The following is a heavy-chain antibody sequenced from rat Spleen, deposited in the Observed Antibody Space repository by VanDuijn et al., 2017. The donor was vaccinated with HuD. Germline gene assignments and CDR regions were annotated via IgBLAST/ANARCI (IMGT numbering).Heavy chain of an antibody. Sequence: EVRLVESGGGLVQPGRSLKLSCAASGFTFTNYDMAWVRQAPTKGLEWIASISTGGSTFYPDSVKGRFTISRENAKSTLYLQVNSLRSEDTATYYCTRENFYVMDAWGQGASVTVSS. J-gene: IGHJ4*01. CDR1: GFTFTNYD. V-gene: IGHV5-27*01. CDR3: TRENFYVMDA. CDR2: ISTGGST.